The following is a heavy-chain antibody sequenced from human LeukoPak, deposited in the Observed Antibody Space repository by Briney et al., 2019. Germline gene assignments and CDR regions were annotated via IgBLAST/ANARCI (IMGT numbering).Heavy chain of an antibody. J-gene: IGHJ4*02. CDR2: IYYSGTT. CDR3: VRVVITFGGLIGSDY. D-gene: IGHD3-16*02. CDR1: GGSVSSINYY. V-gene: IGHV4-61*01. Sequence: ASETLSLTCTVSGGSVSSINYYWSWIRQPPGKGLEWIGYIYYSGTTNYNPSLKSRLTISVDTSKNQFSLKLNSVTAADTAVYYCVRVVITFGGLIGSDYWGQGTLVTVSS.